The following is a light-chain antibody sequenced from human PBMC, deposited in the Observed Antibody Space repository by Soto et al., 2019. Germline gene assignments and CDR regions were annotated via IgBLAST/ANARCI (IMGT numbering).Light chain of an antibody. CDR3: QQYYSTPQT. CDR2: WAS. CDR1: QSVLYSSNNKNY. Sequence: DIVMTQSPDSLAVSLGERATINCKSSQSVLYSSNNKNYLAWYQQKPGQPPKLLMYWASTRESGVPDRFSGSGSGADVTLTISSLQAEDVAVYYCQQYYSTPQTFGQGTKVEIK. J-gene: IGKJ1*01. V-gene: IGKV4-1*01.